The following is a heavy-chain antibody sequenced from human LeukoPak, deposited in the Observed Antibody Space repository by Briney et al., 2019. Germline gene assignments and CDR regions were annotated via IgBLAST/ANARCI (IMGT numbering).Heavy chain of an antibody. CDR2: TSWNSGSI. J-gene: IGHJ6*02. CDR3: AKVRDPSAYYYGMDV. Sequence: GGSLRLSCAASGFTFDDYAMHWVRQAPGKGLEWVSGTSWNSGSIGYADSVKGRFTISRDNAKNSLYLQMNSLRAEDTALYYCAKVRDPSAYYYGMDVWGQGTTVTVSS. V-gene: IGHV3-9*01. CDR1: GFTFDDYA.